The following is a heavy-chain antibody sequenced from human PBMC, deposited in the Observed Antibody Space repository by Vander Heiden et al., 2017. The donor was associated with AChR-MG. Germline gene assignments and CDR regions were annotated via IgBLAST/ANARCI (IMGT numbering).Heavy chain of an antibody. CDR2: INHSGST. CDR1: GGSFSGYY. V-gene: IGHV4-34*01. Sequence: QVQLPQWGAGLLQPSATLSLTCAVYGGSFSGYYWGWIRQPPGKGLEWIGEINHSGSTNYNPSLKSRVTISVDTSKNQFSLKLSSVTAADTAVYYCARGGKKTAMVIKHWGQGTLVTVSS. J-gene: IGHJ4*02. D-gene: IGHD5-18*01. CDR3: ARGGKKTAMVIKH.